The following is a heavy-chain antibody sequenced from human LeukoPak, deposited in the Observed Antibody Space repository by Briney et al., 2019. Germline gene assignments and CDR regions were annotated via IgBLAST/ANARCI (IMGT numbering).Heavy chain of an antibody. V-gene: IGHV4-31*03. CDR1: GASISGLGYY. CDR3: AKDLDSSSL. Sequence: SETVSLTCNVSGASISGLGYYWSWVRQPPGKGLEWIGLVYATEKTHYNPSLKSRLFISVDTSKNQFSLSLSSVTAADTAVYYCAKDLDSSSLWGQGNLVIVSS. D-gene: IGHD2-2*01. CDR2: VYATEKT. J-gene: IGHJ4*02.